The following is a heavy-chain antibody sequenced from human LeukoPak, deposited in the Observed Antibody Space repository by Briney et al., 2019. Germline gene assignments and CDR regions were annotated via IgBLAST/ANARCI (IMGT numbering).Heavy chain of an antibody. CDR3: ARRKLLWFGELWRAPFDY. Sequence: PSETLSLTCTVSGGSISSYYWSWIRQPPGKGLEWIGEINHSGSTNYNPSLKSRVTISVDTSKNQFSLKLSSVTAADTAVYYCARRKLLWFGELWRAPFDYWGQGTLVTVSS. CDR1: GGSISSYY. J-gene: IGHJ4*02. V-gene: IGHV4-34*01. CDR2: INHSGST. D-gene: IGHD3-10*01.